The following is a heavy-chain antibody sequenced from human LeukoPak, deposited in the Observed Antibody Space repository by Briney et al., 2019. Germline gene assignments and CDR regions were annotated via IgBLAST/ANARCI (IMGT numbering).Heavy chain of an antibody. D-gene: IGHD3-9*01. Sequence: ASVKVSCKASGYTFTGYYMHWVRQAPGQGLEWMGIINPSGGSTSYAQKFQGRVTMTRDMSTSTVYMELSSLRSEDTAVYYCARARGNYDILTGYEYYFDYWGQGTLVTVSS. J-gene: IGHJ4*02. CDR1: GYTFTGYY. V-gene: IGHV1-46*01. CDR3: ARARGNYDILTGYEYYFDY. CDR2: INPSGGST.